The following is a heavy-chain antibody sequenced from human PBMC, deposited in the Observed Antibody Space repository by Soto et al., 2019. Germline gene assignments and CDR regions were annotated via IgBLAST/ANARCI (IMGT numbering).Heavy chain of an antibody. CDR2: ISGSGGST. CDR1: GFTFSSYA. J-gene: IGHJ3*02. D-gene: IGHD2-15*01. Sequence: PGGSLRLSCAASGFTFSSYAMSWVRQAPGKGLEWVSAISGSGGSTYYADSVKGRFTISRDNSKNTLYLQMNSLRAEDTAVYYCAKDWVTWDIVVVVAASWPDAFDIWGQGTMVTVSS. V-gene: IGHV3-23*01. CDR3: AKDWVTWDIVVVVAASWPDAFDI.